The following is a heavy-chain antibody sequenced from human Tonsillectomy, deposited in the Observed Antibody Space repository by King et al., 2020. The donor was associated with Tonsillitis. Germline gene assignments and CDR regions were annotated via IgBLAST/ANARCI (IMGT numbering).Heavy chain of an antibody. Sequence: VQLQQWGAGLLKPSETLSLTCAVYGGSFSGYYWSGIRQPPGKGLEWIGEINHSGSTNYNPSLKSRVTISVDTSKNQFSLKLSSVTAADTAVYYCARGGPMVRGVIKNFQHWGQGTLGSVSS. CDR3: ARGGPMVRGVIKNFQH. J-gene: IGHJ1*01. V-gene: IGHV4-34*01. D-gene: IGHD3-10*01. CDR1: GGSFSGYY. CDR2: INHSGST.